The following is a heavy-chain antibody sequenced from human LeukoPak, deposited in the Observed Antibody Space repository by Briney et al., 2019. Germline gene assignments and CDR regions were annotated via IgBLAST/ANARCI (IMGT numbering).Heavy chain of an antibody. V-gene: IGHV4-30-2*01. J-gene: IGHJ4*02. D-gene: IGHD6-19*01. Sequence: PSQTLSLTCAVSGGSVSSGGYSWSWIRQPPGKGLEWIGYIYHSGSTYYNPSLKSRVTISVDRSKNQFSLKLSSVTAADTAVYYCARGIAVAGTEGHYFDYWGQGTLVTVSS. CDR3: ARGIAVAGTEGHYFDY. CDR1: GGSVSSGGYS. CDR2: IYHSGST.